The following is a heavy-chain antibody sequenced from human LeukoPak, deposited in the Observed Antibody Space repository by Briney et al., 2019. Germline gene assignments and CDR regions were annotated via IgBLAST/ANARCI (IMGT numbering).Heavy chain of an antibody. V-gene: IGHV3-23*01. CDR2: ISGSGGST. CDR1: GFTFSRYA. CDR3: AKAGSGWYYIDS. J-gene: IGHJ4*02. D-gene: IGHD6-19*01. Sequence: GGSLRLSYAASGFTFSRYAITWVRQAPGKGLEWVSAISGSGGSTYYADSVKGRFTISRDNSKNTLYVQMNSPRAEDTAVYYCAKAGSGWYYIDSWGQGTLVTGSS.